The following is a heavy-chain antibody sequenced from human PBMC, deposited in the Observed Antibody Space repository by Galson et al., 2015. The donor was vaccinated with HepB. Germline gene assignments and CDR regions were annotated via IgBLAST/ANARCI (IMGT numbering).Heavy chain of an antibody. CDR3: ARYGYYDSSGYYPYPDY. Sequence: LSLTCTVSGGSISSSSYYWGWIRQPPGKGLEWIGSIYYSGSTYYNPSLKSRVTISVDTSKNQFSLKLSSVTAADTAVYYCARYGYYDSSGYYPYPDYWGQGTLVTVSS. CDR2: IYYSGST. V-gene: IGHV4-39*01. J-gene: IGHJ4*02. D-gene: IGHD3-22*01. CDR1: GGSISSSSYY.